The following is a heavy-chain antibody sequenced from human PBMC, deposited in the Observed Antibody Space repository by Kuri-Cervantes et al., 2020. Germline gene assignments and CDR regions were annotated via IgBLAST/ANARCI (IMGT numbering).Heavy chain of an antibody. Sequence: SETLSLTCTVSGGSISSYYWSWIRQPPGKGLEWIGYIYYSGSTNYNPSLKSRATISVDTSKNQFSLKLSSVTAADTAVYYCARDHYDSSGYYGRWLDPWGQGTLVTVSS. D-gene: IGHD3-22*01. J-gene: IGHJ5*02. V-gene: IGHV4-59*01. CDR1: GGSISSYY. CDR2: IYYSGST. CDR3: ARDHYDSSGYYGRWLDP.